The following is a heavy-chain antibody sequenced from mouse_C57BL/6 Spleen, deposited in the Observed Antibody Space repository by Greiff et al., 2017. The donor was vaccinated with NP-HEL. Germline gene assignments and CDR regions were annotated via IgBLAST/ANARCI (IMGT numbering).Heavy chain of an antibody. CDR3: ATDYYGSSHWYFDV. D-gene: IGHD1-1*01. CDR1: GYTFTSYW. J-gene: IGHJ1*03. V-gene: IGHV1-69*01. CDR2: IDPSDSYT. Sequence: QVQLQQPGAELVMPGASVKLSCKASGYTFTSYWMHWVKQRPGQGLEWIGEIDPSDSYTNYNQKFKGKSTLTVDKSSSTAYMQLSSLTSEDSAVYYCATDYYGSSHWYFDVWGTGTTVTVSS.